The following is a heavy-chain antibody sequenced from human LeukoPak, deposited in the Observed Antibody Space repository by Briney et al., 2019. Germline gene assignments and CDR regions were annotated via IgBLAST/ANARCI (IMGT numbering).Heavy chain of an antibody. CDR2: ISDSGTT. Sequence: SETLSLTCSVSGGSIRGYYWSWIRQPPGKGLEWIGYISDSGTTNYNPSLKSRVTISVDTSKNQFSLKLSSVTAADTAVYYCARYCSSTSCSGPYHFGCWGQGTLVTVSS. V-gene: IGHV4-59*01. D-gene: IGHD2-2*01. CDR3: ARYCSSTSCSGPYHFGC. CDR1: GGSIRGYY. J-gene: IGHJ4*02.